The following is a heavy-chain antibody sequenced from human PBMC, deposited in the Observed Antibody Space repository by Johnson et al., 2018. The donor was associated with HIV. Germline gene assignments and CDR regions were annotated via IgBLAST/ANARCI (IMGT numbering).Heavy chain of an antibody. CDR1: GFTFSSYG. CDR2: ISYDGSNK. CDR3: ARDMGYNYYDSSGHTARYDAFDM. Sequence: QVQLVESGGGLVQPGGSLRLSCAASGFTFSSYGMSWVRQAPGKGLEWVAVISYDGSNKYYPGSVKGRFTISREDAKNSLYLQMNSLRDEDTALYYCARDMGYNYYDSSGHTARYDAFDMWGQGTMVTVSS. V-gene: IGHV3-30*03. D-gene: IGHD3-22*01. J-gene: IGHJ3*02.